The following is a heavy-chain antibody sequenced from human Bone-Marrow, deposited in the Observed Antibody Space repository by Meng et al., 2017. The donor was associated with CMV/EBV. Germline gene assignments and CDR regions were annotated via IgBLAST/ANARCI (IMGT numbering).Heavy chain of an antibody. V-gene: IGHV2-5*01. Sequence: SGPTLVKPTQTLTLTCTFPGFPLSTSGVGVGWIRQPPGKALEWLALIYWNDDKRYSPSLKSRLTITKDTSKNQVVLTMTNMDPVDTATYYCARLCITMVRGWGFGFDPWGQGTLVTVSS. D-gene: IGHD3-10*01. CDR3: ARLCITMVRGWGFGFDP. J-gene: IGHJ5*02. CDR2: IYWNDDK. CDR1: GFPLSTSGVG.